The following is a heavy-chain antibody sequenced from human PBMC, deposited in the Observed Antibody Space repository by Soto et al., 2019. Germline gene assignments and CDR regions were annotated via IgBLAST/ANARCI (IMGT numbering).Heavy chain of an antibody. D-gene: IGHD3-16*01. V-gene: IGHV3-72*01. J-gene: IGHJ4*01. CDR3: TVWVMGNDLGAA. CDR2: SKNKADSYTT. Sequence: EVQLVESGGGLVQPGGSLRLSCAASGFTFSDYYMDWVRQAPGKGLEWVGRSKNKADSYTTEYAASVTGRFSISRDASKNSLYLQMNSLNTEDTAVYYCTVWVMGNDLGAAWGHRILVTVSS. CDR1: GFTFSDYY.